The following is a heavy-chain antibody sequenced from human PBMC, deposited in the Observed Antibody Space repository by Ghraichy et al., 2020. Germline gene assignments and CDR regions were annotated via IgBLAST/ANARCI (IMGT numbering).Heavy chain of an antibody. D-gene: IGHD3-22*01. J-gene: IGHJ4*02. Sequence: SCAASGFTFSDYWMTWVRQPPGKGLEWVASTKEDGSQMFYADSVKGRFSISRDNAKNSLSLQMNSLRAEDTAVYFCARDNAYYYDSSGYPGGYWGQGTLVTVSS. CDR2: TKEDGSQM. CDR3: ARDNAYYYDSSGYPGGY. V-gene: IGHV3-7*01. CDR1: GFTFSDYW.